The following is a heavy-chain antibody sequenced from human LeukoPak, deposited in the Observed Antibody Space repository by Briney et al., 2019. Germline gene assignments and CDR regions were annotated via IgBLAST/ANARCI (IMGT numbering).Heavy chain of an antibody. V-gene: IGHV4-30-2*01. CDR1: GGSISSGGYS. D-gene: IGHD5-18*01. CDR2: IYHSGST. CDR3: ARVGYSYGYTNYYYYYGMDV. J-gene: IGHJ6*02. Sequence: SQTLSLTCAVSGGSISSGGYSWSWIRQPPGKGLEWIGYIYHSGSTYYNPSLKSRVTISVDRSKNQFSLKLSSVTAADTAVYYCARVGYSYGYTNYYYYYGMDVWGQGTTVTVSS.